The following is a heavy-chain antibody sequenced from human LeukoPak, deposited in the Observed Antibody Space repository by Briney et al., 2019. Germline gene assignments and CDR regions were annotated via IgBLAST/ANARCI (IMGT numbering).Heavy chain of an antibody. D-gene: IGHD5-12*01. Sequence: PSETLSLTCAVYGGSFRGYYWSWIGQPPGKGLEGIGEINHSGSTNYNPPLKSRVTISEDTSKNQFSLKLGSVTAADTAVYYCARGRSGYDFGVYYFDYWGQGTLVTVSS. CDR1: GGSFRGYY. J-gene: IGHJ4*02. V-gene: IGHV4-34*01. CDR3: ARGRSGYDFGVYYFDY. CDR2: INHSGST.